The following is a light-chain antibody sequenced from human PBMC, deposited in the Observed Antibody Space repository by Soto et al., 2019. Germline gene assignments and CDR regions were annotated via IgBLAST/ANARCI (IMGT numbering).Light chain of an antibody. CDR2: EVS. CDR1: SSDLAIYNY. V-gene: IGLV2-14*01. CDR3: SSYTSSNTLV. Sequence: QSALTQPASVSGSPGQSITISCTGTSSDLAIYNYVSWYQQQPGKAPKVMIYEVSNRPSGVSNRFSGSKFDNTASLTISGLQAEDEADYYCSSYTSSNTLVFGTGTKVTVL. J-gene: IGLJ1*01.